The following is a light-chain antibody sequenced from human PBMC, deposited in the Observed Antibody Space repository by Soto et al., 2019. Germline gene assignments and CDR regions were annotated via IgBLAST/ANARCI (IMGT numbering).Light chain of an antibody. CDR2: DNN. CDR1: SSNIGNNY. J-gene: IGLJ1*01. V-gene: IGLV1-51*01. Sequence: SVLTQPPSVSAAPGEKVSISSSESSSNIGNNYVSWYQQLPGTAPKLLIYDNNKRPSGIPDRFSGSKSGTSATLGITGLQTGDEADYYCGTWDSSLSAGVFGTGPKVTV. CDR3: GTWDSSLSAGV.